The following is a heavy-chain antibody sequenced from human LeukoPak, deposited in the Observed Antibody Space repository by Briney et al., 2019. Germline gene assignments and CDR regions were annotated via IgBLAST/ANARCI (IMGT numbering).Heavy chain of an antibody. V-gene: IGHV3-11*04. CDR1: GFTFSDYY. Sequence: KTGGSLRLSCAASGFTFSDYYMSWIRQAPGKGLEWVSYISSSGSTIYYADSVKGRFTISRDNAKNSLYLQMNSLRAEDTAVYYCAKDLGRYYYDSSGPLDVWGKGTTVTISS. CDR2: ISSSGSTI. J-gene: IGHJ6*04. CDR3: AKDLGRYYYDSSGPLDV. D-gene: IGHD3-22*01.